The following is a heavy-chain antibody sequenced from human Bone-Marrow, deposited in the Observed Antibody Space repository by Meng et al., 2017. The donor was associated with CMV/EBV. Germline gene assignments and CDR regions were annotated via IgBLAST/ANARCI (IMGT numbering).Heavy chain of an antibody. CDR3: AREDQYYDFWSGSAGAYYGMDV. Sequence: SETLSLTCTVSGGSISSGGYYWSWIRQHPGKGLEWIGYIYYSGSTYYNPSLKSRVTISVDTSKNQFSLKLSSVTAADTAVYYCAREDQYYDFWSGSAGAYYGMDVWGQGTTVTVSS. D-gene: IGHD3-3*01. V-gene: IGHV4-31*03. CDR2: IYYSGST. CDR1: GGSISSGGYY. J-gene: IGHJ6*02.